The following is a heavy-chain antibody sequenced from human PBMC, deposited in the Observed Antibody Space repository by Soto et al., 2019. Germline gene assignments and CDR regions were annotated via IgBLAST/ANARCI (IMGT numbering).Heavy chain of an antibody. CDR2: ISYDGSNK. CDR3: AKVAREVVPAAMRTPYAYSFTTGRVTPHDAFDI. CDR1: GFTFSSYG. D-gene: IGHD2-2*01. Sequence: GGSLRLSCAASGFTFSSYGMHWVRQAPGKGLEWVAVISYDGSNKYYADSVKGRFTISRDNSKNTLYLQMNSLRAEDTAGYYCAKVAREVVPAAMRTPYAYSFTTGRVTPHDAFDIWGQGTMVTVSS. V-gene: IGHV3-30*18. J-gene: IGHJ3*02.